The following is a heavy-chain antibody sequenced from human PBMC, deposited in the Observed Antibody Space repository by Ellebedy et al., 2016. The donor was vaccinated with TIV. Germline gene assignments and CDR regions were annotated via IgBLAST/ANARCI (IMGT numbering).Heavy chain of an antibody. J-gene: IGHJ4*02. CDR1: GDSISSSPYH. Sequence: MPGGSLRLSCTVSGDSISSSPYHWGWIRQPPGKGLEWIGSISYSGDTYYSPSLKSRVTISVDTSKNHFSLKLSSVTAADTAVYYCGWDCSSSSCRGGYWGRGSLVTVSS. D-gene: IGHD2-2*01. CDR2: ISYSGDT. V-gene: IGHV4-39*02. CDR3: GWDCSSSSCRGGY.